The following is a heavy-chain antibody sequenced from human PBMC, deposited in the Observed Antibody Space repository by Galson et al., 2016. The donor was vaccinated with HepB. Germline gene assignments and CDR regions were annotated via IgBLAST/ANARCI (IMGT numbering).Heavy chain of an antibody. CDR1: GFTFSTSA. Sequence: SVKVSCKASGFTFSTSAVQWVRQARGQRLEWIGWIVVGSGNTNYAQKFQERVTINRDMSTSTAFLELSSLRSEDTAVYYGAADRGDRSGDYYYYYGMDVWGQGTTVTVSS. D-gene: IGHD3-22*01. J-gene: IGHJ6*02. CDR2: IVVGSGNT. CDR3: AADRGDRSGDYYYYYGMDV. V-gene: IGHV1-58*01.